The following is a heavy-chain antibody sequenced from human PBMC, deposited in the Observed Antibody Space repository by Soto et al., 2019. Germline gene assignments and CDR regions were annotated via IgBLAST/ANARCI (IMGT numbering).Heavy chain of an antibody. CDR1: GDSVSRNSVA. D-gene: IGHD6-13*01. Sequence: PSQTLSLTCAISGDSVSRNSVAWNWIRQSPSRGLEWLGRTYYRSKWNNDYAGSVRSRIIINPDTSKNQFSLQLNSVTPEDTAMYYCVRSHPHSSSWYTFDYWGQGTLVTVSS. CDR2: TYYRSKWNN. V-gene: IGHV6-1*01. J-gene: IGHJ4*02. CDR3: VRSHPHSSSWYTFDY.